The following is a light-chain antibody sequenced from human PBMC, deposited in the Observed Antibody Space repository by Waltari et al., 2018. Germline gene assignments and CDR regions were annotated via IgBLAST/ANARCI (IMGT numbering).Light chain of an antibody. CDR2: LGS. V-gene: IGKV2-28*01. J-gene: IGKJ1*01. Sequence: DIVVTQSPLSLPVTPGEPASISCRSSQSLLHSNGNNYLAWYLQNPGQSPQLLIYLGSNRASGVPDRFSGSGSGTDFTLKISRVEAEDVGVYYCMQSLQGLWTFGQGTRVEIK. CDR3: MQSLQGLWT. CDR1: QSLLHSNGNNY.